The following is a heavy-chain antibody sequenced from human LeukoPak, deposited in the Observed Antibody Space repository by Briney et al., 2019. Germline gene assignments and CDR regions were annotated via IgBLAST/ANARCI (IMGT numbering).Heavy chain of an antibody. CDR2: IYYSGST. CDR1: GGSISSYY. CDR3: ARAAGYSSGWYLDY. D-gene: IGHD6-19*01. V-gene: IGHV4-59*06. Sequence: PSETLSLTCTVSGGSISSYYWSWIRQPPGKGLEWIGYIYYSGSTYYNPSLKSRVTISVDTSKNQFSLKLSSVTAADTAVYYCARAAGYSSGWYLDYWGQGTLVTVSS. J-gene: IGHJ4*02.